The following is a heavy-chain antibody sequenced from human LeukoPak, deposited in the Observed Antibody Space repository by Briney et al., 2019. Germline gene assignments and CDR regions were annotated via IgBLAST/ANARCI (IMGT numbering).Heavy chain of an antibody. Sequence: PSETLSLTCTVSGGSISSYYWSWIRQPPGKGLEWIGYIYYSGSTNYNPSLKSRVTISVDTSKNQFPLKLSSVTAADTAVYYCAREYSGYVDYWGQGTLVTVSS. J-gene: IGHJ4*02. CDR2: IYYSGST. CDR3: AREYSGYVDY. V-gene: IGHV4-59*01. D-gene: IGHD5-12*01. CDR1: GGSISSYY.